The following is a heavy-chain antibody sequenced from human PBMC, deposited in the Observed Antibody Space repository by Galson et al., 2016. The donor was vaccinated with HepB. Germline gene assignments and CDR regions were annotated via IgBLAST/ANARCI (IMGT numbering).Heavy chain of an antibody. V-gene: IGHV1-69*10. CDR1: VCTFNSYA. D-gene: IGHD6-25*01. CDR3: AGGELAAAGREYFPH. CDR2: ITPFLTQT. J-gene: IGHJ1*01. Sequence: SVKLSCKASVCTFNSYAITWVRQAPGQGLEWMAGITPFLTQTNYAPSFQGRLTLTADESTTTAYMELTSLRFEDTAMYYCAGGELAAAGREYFPHWGQGTLVTVSS.